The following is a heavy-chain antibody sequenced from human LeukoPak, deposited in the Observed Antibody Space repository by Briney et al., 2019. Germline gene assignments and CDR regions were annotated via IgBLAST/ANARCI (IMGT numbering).Heavy chain of an antibody. Sequence: PSETLSLTCAVYGGSFSGYYWSWIRQPAGKGLEWIGRIYTSGSTNYNPSLKSRVTMSVDTSKNQFSLKLSSVTAADTAVYYCARVSASGAIFDYWGQGTLVTVSS. D-gene: IGHD1-26*01. V-gene: IGHV4-59*10. CDR2: IYTSGST. CDR1: GGSFSGYY. J-gene: IGHJ4*02. CDR3: ARVSASGAIFDY.